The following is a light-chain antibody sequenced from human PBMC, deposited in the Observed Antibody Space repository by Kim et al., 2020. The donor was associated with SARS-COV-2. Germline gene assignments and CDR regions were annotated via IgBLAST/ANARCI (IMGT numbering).Light chain of an antibody. Sequence: QSITISCTGTSSDVGGYNYVSGYQQHPGKAPKLMIYDVSNRPSGVSNRFSGSKSGNTASLTISGLQAEDEADYYCSSYTSSSTPVVFGGGTQLTVL. CDR3: SSYTSSSTPVV. CDR2: DVS. CDR1: SSDVGGYNY. V-gene: IGLV2-14*03. J-gene: IGLJ2*01.